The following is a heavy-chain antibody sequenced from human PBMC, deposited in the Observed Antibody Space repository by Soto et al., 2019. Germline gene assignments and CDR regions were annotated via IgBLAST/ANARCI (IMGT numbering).Heavy chain of an antibody. CDR2: IGTAGDP. CDR3: ARAPQDYVDYLSYGMDV. V-gene: IGHV3-13*05. J-gene: IGHJ6*02. CDR1: GFTFSSFD. Sequence: EVQLVESGGGLVQPGGSLRLSCAASGFTFSSFDMHWVRQATGKGLEWVSGIGTAGDPYYPGSVKGRFTISRENAKNSLYLQMNSLRAGDTAVYYCARAPQDYVDYLSYGMDVWGHGTTVTVSS. D-gene: IGHD4-17*01.